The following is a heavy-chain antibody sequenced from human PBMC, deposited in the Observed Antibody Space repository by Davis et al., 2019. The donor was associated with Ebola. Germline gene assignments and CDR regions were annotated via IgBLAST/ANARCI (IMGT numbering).Heavy chain of an antibody. V-gene: IGHV4-61*02. J-gene: IGHJ3*02. CDR3: ARDGGRGITMTFHSAFDI. Sequence: PSETLSLTCTVSGGSISSGGYYWSWIRQPAGKGLEWIGRIYTSGSTNYNPSLKSRVTMSVDTSKNQFSLKLSSVTAADTAVYYCARDGGRGITMTFHSAFDIWGQGTMVTVSS. D-gene: IGHD3-22*01. CDR2: IYTSGST. CDR1: GGSISSGGYY.